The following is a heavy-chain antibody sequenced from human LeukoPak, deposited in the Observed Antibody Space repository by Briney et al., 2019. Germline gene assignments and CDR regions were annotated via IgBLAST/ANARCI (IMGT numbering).Heavy chain of an antibody. J-gene: IGHJ6*03. V-gene: IGHV4-59*01. CDR2: IYYSGYT. CDR3: ARTTMVRGTYYMDV. CDR1: GGSISSYY. D-gene: IGHD3-10*01. Sequence: SETLSLTCSVSGGSISSYYWSWIRQPPGKGLEWIGYIYYSGYTNYNPSLKSRVTISVDTSKNQFSLKLSSVTAADTAVYYCARTTMVRGTYYMDVWGKGTTVTISS.